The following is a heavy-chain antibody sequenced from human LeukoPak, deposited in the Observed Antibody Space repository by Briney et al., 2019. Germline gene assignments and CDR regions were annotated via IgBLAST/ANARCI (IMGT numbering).Heavy chain of an antibody. CDR1: GFTFSSYG. D-gene: IGHD3-22*01. V-gene: IGHV3-30*18. J-gene: IGHJ3*02. CDR3: AKARTYYYDSSGYYGVPIDAFDI. CDR2: ISYDGSNK. Sequence: GGSLRLSCAASGFTFSSYGMHWVRQAPGKGLEWVAVISYDGSNKYYADSVKGRFTISRDNSKNTLYLQMNSLRAEDTAVYYCAKARTYYYDSSGYYGVPIDAFDIWGQGTMVTVSS.